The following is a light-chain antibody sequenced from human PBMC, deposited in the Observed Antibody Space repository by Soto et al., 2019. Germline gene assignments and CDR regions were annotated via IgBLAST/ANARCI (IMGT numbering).Light chain of an antibody. CDR2: WAS. CDR3: QQYYSTPPT. Sequence: DIVMTQSPDSLAVSLGERATINCKSSQSVLYSSNNKNYLAWYQQKPGQPPKLLIYWASTRESGVADRFSGSGAGTDVTLTIRSLQAEDVAVYYCQQYYSTPPTFGQGTKVEIK. CDR1: QSVLYSSNNKNY. J-gene: IGKJ1*01. V-gene: IGKV4-1*01.